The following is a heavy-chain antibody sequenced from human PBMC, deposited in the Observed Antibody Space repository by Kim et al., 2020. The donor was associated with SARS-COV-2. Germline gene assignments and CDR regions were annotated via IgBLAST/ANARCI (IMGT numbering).Heavy chain of an antibody. V-gene: IGHV1-8*01. CDR3: ARGVVVAANPHMDV. J-gene: IGHJ6*03. D-gene: IGHD2-15*01. Sequence: NTGYAQKFQGRVNMTRNTSISTAYMELSSLRSEDTAVYYCARGVVVAANPHMDVWGKGTTVTVSS. CDR2: NT.